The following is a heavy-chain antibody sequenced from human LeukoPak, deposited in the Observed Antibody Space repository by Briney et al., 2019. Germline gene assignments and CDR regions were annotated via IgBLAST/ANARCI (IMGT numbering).Heavy chain of an antibody. J-gene: IGHJ4*02. Sequence: GGSLRLSCAASGFTVSSNYMSWVRQAPGKGLEWVSVIYSGGSTYYADSVKGRFTISRDNSKNTLYLQMNSLRAEDTAVYYCARDPPPSDYYDSSGSDYWGQGTLVTVSS. V-gene: IGHV3-53*01. CDR2: IYSGGST. CDR1: GFTVSSNY. CDR3: ARDPPPSDYYDSSGSDY. D-gene: IGHD3-22*01.